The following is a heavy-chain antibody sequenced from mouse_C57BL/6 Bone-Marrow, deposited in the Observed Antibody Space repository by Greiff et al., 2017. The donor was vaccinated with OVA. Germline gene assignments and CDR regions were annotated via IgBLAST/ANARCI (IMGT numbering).Heavy chain of an antibody. J-gene: IGHJ3*01. CDR1: GYSITSGYY. CDR2: ISYDGSN. D-gene: IGHD4-1*01. Sequence: ESGPGLVKPSQSLSLTCSVTGYSITSGYYWNWIRQFPGNKLEWMGYISYDGSNNYNPSLKNRISITRDTSKNQFFLKLNSVTTEDTATYYCARDAELGLGFAYWGQGTLVTVSA. V-gene: IGHV3-6*01. CDR3: ARDAELGLGFAY.